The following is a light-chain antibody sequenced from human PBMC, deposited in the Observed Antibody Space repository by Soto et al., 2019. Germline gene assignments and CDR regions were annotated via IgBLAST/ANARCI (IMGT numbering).Light chain of an antibody. Sequence: DIQMTQSPSSLSASVGDRVAITCRASQGISNYLAWYQQKPGKVPKLLIYAASTLQSGVPSRFSGSGSGTDFTLTISSLQPEDVATYYCQKYNSAQFTFGRGPKVDIK. V-gene: IGKV1-27*01. CDR1: QGISNY. CDR3: QKYNSAQFT. CDR2: AAS. J-gene: IGKJ3*01.